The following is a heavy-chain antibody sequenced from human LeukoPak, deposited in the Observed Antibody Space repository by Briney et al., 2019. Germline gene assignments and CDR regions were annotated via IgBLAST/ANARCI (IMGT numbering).Heavy chain of an antibody. V-gene: IGHV1-69*05. CDR2: IIPIFGTA. CDR1: GGTFSSYA. J-gene: IGHJ4*02. D-gene: IGHD5-18*01. Sequence: GASVKVSCKASGGTFSSYAISWVRQAPGQGLEWMGGIIPIFGTANYAQKFEGRVTVTRDTSATAAYMELSSLRSEDTAVYYCARDRAMADYWGQGTLVTVSS. CDR3: ARDRAMADY.